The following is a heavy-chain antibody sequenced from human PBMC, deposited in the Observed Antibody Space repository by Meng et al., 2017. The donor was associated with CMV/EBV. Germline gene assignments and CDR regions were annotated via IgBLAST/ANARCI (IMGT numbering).Heavy chain of an antibody. D-gene: IGHD2-2*01. Sequence: SLKISCAASGFTFDDYAMHWVRQAPGKGLEWVSGISWNSGSIGYADSVKGRFTISRDNAKNSLYLQMNSLRDEDTALYYCAKDNVRYCSSTSCFVNGMDVWGQGTTVTVSS. CDR2: ISWNSGSI. CDR3: AKDNVRYCSSTSCFVNGMDV. CDR1: GFTFDDYA. V-gene: IGHV3-9*01. J-gene: IGHJ6*02.